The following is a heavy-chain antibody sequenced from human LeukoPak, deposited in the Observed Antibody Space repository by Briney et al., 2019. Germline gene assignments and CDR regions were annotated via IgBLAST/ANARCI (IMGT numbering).Heavy chain of an antibody. J-gene: IGHJ2*01. CDR2: IYHSGST. D-gene: IGHD5-18*01. CDR1: GYSISSGYY. Sequence: NPSETLSLTCTVSGYSISSGYYWGWIRQPPGKGLEWIGSIYHSGSTYYNPSLKSRVTISVDTPKNQFSLKLSSVTAADTAVYYCARDGSTPRAYSYGPNWYFDLWGRGTLVTVSS. V-gene: IGHV4-38-2*02. CDR3: ARDGSTPRAYSYGPNWYFDL.